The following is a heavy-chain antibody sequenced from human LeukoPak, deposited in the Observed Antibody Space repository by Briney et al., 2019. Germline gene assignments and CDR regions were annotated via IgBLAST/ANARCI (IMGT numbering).Heavy chain of an antibody. J-gene: IGHJ4*02. CDR1: GFTFSSYG. D-gene: IGHD2-15*01. CDR2: IWYDGSNK. V-gene: IGHV3-33*01. Sequence: PGRSLRLSCAASGFTFSSYGMHWVRQAPGKGLEWAAVIWYDGSNKYYADSVKGRFTISRDNSKNTLYLQMNSLRAEDTAVCYCARDGSGGSFDYWGQGTLVTVSS. CDR3: ARDGSGGSFDY.